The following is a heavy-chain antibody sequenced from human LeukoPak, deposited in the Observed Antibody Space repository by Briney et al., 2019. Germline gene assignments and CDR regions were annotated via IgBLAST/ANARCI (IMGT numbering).Heavy chain of an antibody. Sequence: AGGSLRLSCAASGFTFSSCWMSWVRQAPGKGLEWVANIKQDGSEKSYVDSVRGRFTISRDNTMNSLYLQLNSLRAEDTAVYYCARDNPPDYWGQGTLVTVSS. CDR1: GFTFSSCW. V-gene: IGHV3-7*03. CDR2: IKQDGSEK. J-gene: IGHJ4*02. CDR3: ARDNPPDY.